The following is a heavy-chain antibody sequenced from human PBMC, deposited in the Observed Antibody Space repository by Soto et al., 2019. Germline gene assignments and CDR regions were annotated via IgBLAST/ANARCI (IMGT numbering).Heavy chain of an antibody. Sequence: QVQLQESGPGLVKPSQTLSLTCTVSGGSISSGVYYWSWFRQHPAKGLEWIGYIYYSGSTYYNPSLKSRDTISVETSKNKFSLKLSSVPAADTAVYYCARDRAAAGTIDYWGQGTLVTVAS. V-gene: IGHV4-31*03. CDR3: ARDRAAAGTIDY. J-gene: IGHJ4*02. CDR1: GGSISSGVYY. D-gene: IGHD6-13*01. CDR2: IYYSGST.